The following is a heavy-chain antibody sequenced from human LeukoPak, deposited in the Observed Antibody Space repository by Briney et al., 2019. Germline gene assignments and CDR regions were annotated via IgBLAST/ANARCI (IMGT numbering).Heavy chain of an antibody. CDR2: IFYSGTT. V-gene: IGHV4-39*02. Sequence: PSETLSLTCTVSSGSISSSTYHWGWIRQPPGKGLEWIGSIFYSGTTYYNPSLKSRVTISIDTSKNQFSLKLSSVTAADTAVYYCAGEYSSAAGFWGQGSLVPVSS. D-gene: IGHD6-19*01. CDR3: AGEYSSAAGF. CDR1: SGSISSSTYH. J-gene: IGHJ4*01.